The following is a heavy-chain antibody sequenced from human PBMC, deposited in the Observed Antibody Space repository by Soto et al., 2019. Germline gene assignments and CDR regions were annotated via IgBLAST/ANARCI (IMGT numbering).Heavy chain of an antibody. CDR2: ISSSSRSI. CDR1: GFSLSTYS. CDR3: ARDAITMIRGVIPNWFDP. Sequence: PGGSLRLCCEAPGFSLSTYSMNWVRQAPGKGLEWISYISSSSRSIYYADSVKGRFTISRDNANNSLYLQMNSLRAEDTAVYYCARDAITMIRGVIPNWFDPWGQGTLVTVSS. D-gene: IGHD3-10*01. V-gene: IGHV3-48*01. J-gene: IGHJ5*02.